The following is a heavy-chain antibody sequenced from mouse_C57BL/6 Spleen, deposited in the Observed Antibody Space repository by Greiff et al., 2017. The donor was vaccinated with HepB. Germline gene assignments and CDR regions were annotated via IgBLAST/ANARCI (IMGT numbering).Heavy chain of an antibody. Sequence: VQLQQPGAELVRPGSSVKLSCKASGYTFTSYWMHWVKQRPIQGLEWIGNIDPSDSETHYNQKFKDKATLTVDKSSSTAYMQLSSLTSEDSAVYYGARETTVVANWYFDVWGTGTTVTVSS. CDR2: IDPSDSET. V-gene: IGHV1-52*01. CDR1: GYTFTSYW. J-gene: IGHJ1*03. CDR3: ARETTVVANWYFDV. D-gene: IGHD1-1*01.